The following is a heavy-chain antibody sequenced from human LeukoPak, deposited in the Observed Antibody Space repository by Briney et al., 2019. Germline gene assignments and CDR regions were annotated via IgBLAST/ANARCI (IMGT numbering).Heavy chain of an antibody. CDR2: ISPNSGGT. CDR3: ARDRENFWSGYYDGYYYYMDV. Sequence: ASVKVSCKASGYTFTGYYMHWVRQAPGQGLEWMGWISPNSGGTNYAQKFQGRVTMTRDTSISTTYMELSRLRSDDTAVYYCARDRENFWSGYYDGYYYYMDVWGKGTTVTVSS. J-gene: IGHJ6*03. V-gene: IGHV1-2*02. CDR1: GYTFTGYY. D-gene: IGHD3-3*01.